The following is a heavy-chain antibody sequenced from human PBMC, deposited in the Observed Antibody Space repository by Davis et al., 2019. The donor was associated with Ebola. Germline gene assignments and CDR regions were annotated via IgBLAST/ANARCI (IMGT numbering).Heavy chain of an antibody. CDR3: ARNYNGLHY. CDR2: MNVNTGNT. CDR1: GYTFTSHD. J-gene: IGHJ4*02. V-gene: IGHV1-8*01. Sequence: AASVKVSCKASGYTFTSHDIIWLRQASGQELEWLGWMNVNTGNTVSAQKFQGRLTMTRDISISTAYMDLSSLASDDTAIYYCARNYNGLHYWGQGTLVTVSS. D-gene: IGHD1-7*01.